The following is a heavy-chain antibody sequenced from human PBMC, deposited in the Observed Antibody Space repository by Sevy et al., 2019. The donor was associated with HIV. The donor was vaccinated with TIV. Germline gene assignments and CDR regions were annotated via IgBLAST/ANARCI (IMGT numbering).Heavy chain of an antibody. J-gene: IGHJ6*02. CDR1: GFSFSGYS. CDR3: ARVNCTNGVCFQGYYYYGLDV. CDR2: IDTSSAYI. V-gene: IGHV3-21*01. D-gene: IGHD2-8*01. Sequence: GESLRLSCAASGFSFSGYSFNWVRQAPGKGLEWVSSIDTSSAYIYYADSVKGRFTISRDNAKNSLYLQMSSLRAEDTAVYFCARVNCTNGVCFQGYYYYGLDVWGQGTTVTVSS.